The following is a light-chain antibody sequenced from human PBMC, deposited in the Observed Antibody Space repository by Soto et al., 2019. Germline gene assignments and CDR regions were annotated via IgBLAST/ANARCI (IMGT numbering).Light chain of an antibody. CDR3: SSFTTSNTWV. V-gene: IGLV2-14*01. CDR2: EVS. CDR1: SSDVGGFNY. Sequence: QSALPQPASMSGSPGQSITISCTGTSSDVGGFNYVSWYQQYPGEAPKLLIYEVSNRPSGVSSRFSGSKSGNTASLTISGLQADDEGDYYCSSFTTSNTWVFGGGTKLTVL. J-gene: IGLJ3*02.